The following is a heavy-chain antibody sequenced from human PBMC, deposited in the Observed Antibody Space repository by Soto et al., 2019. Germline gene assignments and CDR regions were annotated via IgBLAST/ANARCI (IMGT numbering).Heavy chain of an antibody. Sequence: GGSLRLSCAASGFTASHKYMSWVRQAPGKGLEWVSAIYSDGRTYYADSVKGRFSISRDISKDTVYLQMDSLGSEDTAIYYCARDCCSGNHFAHWGQGTLVTVSS. CDR3: ARDCCSGNHFAH. D-gene: IGHD1-26*01. CDR1: GFTASHKY. V-gene: IGHV3-53*01. J-gene: IGHJ4*02. CDR2: IYSDGRT.